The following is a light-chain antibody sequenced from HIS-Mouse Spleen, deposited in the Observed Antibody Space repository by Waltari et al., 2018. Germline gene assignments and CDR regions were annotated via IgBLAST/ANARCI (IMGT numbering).Light chain of an antibody. CDR3: MQALQTPWT. J-gene: IGKJ2*01. V-gene: IGKV2-28*01. CDR1: QSLLHSNGYNY. Sequence: DIVMTQSPLSLPVTPGEPASISCRSSQSLLHSNGYNYLDWYLQKPGQSPQLLIYLGSNRASGVPDRFSGSGSGTEFTLKISRVEAEDVGVYYCMQALQTPWTFGQGTKLEIK. CDR2: LGS.